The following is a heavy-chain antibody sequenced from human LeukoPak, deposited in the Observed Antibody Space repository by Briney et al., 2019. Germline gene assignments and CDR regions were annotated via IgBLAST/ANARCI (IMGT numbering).Heavy chain of an antibody. D-gene: IGHD6-13*01. V-gene: IGHV6-1*01. CDR3: AREYILSWQHLVGVFDY. Sequence: SQTLSLTCAISGDGVSSNSAAWNWIRQSPSRALEWLGRKYYRSKWYNDYATSVKSRITINPATSKNQFSLQMNSVTPEDTAVYYCAREYILSWQHLVGVFDYWGQGTPVTVSS. CDR2: KYYRSKWYN. J-gene: IGHJ4*02. CDR1: GDGVSSNSAA.